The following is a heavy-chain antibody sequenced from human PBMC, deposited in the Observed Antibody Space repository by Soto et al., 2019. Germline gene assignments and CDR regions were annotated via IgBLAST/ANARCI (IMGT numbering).Heavy chain of an antibody. Sequence: PGGSLRLSCAASGFTFSSYWMSWVRQAPGKGLEWVANIKQDGSEKYYVDSVKGRFTISRDNAKNSLYLQMNSLRAEDTAVYYCAREGCTNGVCSTGFDYWGQGTLVTVSS. CDR2: IKQDGSEK. CDR3: AREGCTNGVCSTGFDY. V-gene: IGHV3-7*01. J-gene: IGHJ4*02. CDR1: GFTFSSYW. D-gene: IGHD2-8*01.